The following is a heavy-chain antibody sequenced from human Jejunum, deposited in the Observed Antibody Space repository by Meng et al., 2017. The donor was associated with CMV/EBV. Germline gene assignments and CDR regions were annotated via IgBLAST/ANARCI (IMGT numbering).Heavy chain of an antibody. V-gene: IGHV3-74*01. CDR3: IRDLREFDH. Sequence: EMQLVESXXGSVQXGGSLRLSCAASGFTFSNYWMHWVRQAPGKGLVWVSRINSDGGIANYADSVKGRFTISRDNARNTVYLQMNSLTAEDTAIYYCIRDLREFDHWGQGTLVTVSS. J-gene: IGHJ4*02. CDR1: GFTFSNYW. CDR2: INSDGGIA.